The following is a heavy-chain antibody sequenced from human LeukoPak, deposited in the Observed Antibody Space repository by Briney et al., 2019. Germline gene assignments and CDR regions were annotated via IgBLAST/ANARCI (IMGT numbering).Heavy chain of an antibody. CDR3: TRDPGYNWNDLPVDY. V-gene: IGHV3-49*04. J-gene: IGHJ4*02. CDR1: GFTFGDYA. Sequence: GGSLRLSCTASGFTFGDYAMSWVRQAPGKGLEWVGFIRSKAYGGTTEYAASVKGRFTISRDDSKSIAYLQMNSLKTEDTAVYYCTRDPGYNWNDLPVDYWGQGTLVAVSS. CDR2: IRSKAYGGTT. D-gene: IGHD1-1*01.